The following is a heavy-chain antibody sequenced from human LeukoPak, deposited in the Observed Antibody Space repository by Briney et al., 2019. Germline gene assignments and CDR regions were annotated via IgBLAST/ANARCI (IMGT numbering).Heavy chain of an antibody. CDR1: GGSFSGYH. V-gene: IGHV4-34*01. J-gene: IGHJ5*02. CDR2: INHSGST. CDR3: ARGPRAYIVVVVATTKHGFDP. Sequence: SETLSLTCAVYGGSFSGYHWSWIRQPPGKGLEWIGEINHSGSTNYNPSLKSRVTISVDTSKNQFSLKLSSVTAADTAVYYCARGPRAYIVVVVATTKHGFDPWGQGTLVTVSS. D-gene: IGHD2-15*01.